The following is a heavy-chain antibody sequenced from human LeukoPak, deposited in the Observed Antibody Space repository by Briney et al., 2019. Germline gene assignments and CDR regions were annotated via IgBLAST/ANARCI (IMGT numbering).Heavy chain of an antibody. CDR1: GGSISSSSYY. D-gene: IGHD6-19*01. Sequence: SETLSLTCTVSGGSISSSSYYWGWIRQPPGKGLEWIGSIYYSGSTYYNPSLKSRVTISVDTSKNQFSLRLSSVTAADTAVYYCATALRYSSGWDAFDIWGQGTMVTVSS. J-gene: IGHJ3*02. CDR3: ATALRYSSGWDAFDI. CDR2: IYYSGST. V-gene: IGHV4-39*07.